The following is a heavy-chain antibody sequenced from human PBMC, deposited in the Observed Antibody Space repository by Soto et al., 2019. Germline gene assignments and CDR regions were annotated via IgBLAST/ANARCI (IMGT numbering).Heavy chain of an antibody. CDR3: TTSRGDFWSGYYRYYYYGMDV. D-gene: IGHD3-3*01. J-gene: IGHJ6*02. CDR2: IKSKTDGGTT. CDR1: GFTFSNAW. V-gene: IGHV3-15*01. Sequence: PGGSLRLSCAASGFTFSNAWMSWVRQAPGKGLEWVGRIKSKTDGGTTDYAAPVKGRFTISRDDSKNTLYLQMNSLKTEDTAVYYCTTSRGDFWSGYYRYYYYGMDVWGQGTTVIVSS.